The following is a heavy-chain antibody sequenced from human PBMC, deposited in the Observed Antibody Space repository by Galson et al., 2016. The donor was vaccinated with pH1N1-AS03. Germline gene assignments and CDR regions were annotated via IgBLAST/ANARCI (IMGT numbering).Heavy chain of an antibody. CDR2: ISYDGSDK. D-gene: IGHD3/OR15-3a*01. CDR1: GFTFSSYA. J-gene: IGHJ6*03. V-gene: IGHV3-30*01. CDR3: ARDHDFWTGYSGGYYYYIDV. Sequence: SLRLSCAASGFTFSSYAMHWVRQAPGKGLEWVAVISYDGSDKYYVDSVKGRFTISNDNSKNTLYLQMNSLRAEDTAVYYCARDHDFWTGYSGGYYYYIDVWGKGTTVTVSS.